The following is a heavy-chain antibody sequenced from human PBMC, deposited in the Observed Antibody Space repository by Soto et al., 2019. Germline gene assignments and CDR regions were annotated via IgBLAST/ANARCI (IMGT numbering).Heavy chain of an antibody. V-gene: IGHV3-30*04. CDR3: ARDTPMITFGGVIAMGAFDI. D-gene: IGHD3-16*02. CDR1: GFTFSSYA. J-gene: IGHJ3*02. CDR2: ISYDGSNK. Sequence: GGSLRLSCAASGFTFSSYAMHWVRQAPGKGLEWVAVISYDGSNKYYADSVKGRFTISRDNSKNTLYLQMNSLRAEDTAVYYCARDTPMITFGGVIAMGAFDIWGQGTMVTVSS.